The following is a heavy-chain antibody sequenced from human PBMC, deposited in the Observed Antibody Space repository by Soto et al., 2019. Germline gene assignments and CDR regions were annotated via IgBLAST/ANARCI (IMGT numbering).Heavy chain of an antibody. Sequence: GGSLRLSCAASGFIFSNYWMHWVRQAPGKGLEWVAVISYDGSNKYYADSVKGRFTISRDNSKNTLYLQMNSLRAEDTAVYYCARDGADVLRYFDWLSNYYGMDVWGQGTTVTVSS. V-gene: IGHV3-30-3*01. CDR2: ISYDGSNK. D-gene: IGHD3-9*01. CDR3: ARDGADVLRYFDWLSNYYGMDV. CDR1: GFIFSNYW. J-gene: IGHJ6*02.